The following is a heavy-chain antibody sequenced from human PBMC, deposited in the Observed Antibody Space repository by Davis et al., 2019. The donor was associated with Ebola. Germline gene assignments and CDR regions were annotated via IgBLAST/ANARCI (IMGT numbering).Heavy chain of an antibody. CDR3: ARGIAVARRRYYYGMDV. CDR2: IFPGDSDT. V-gene: IGHV5-51*01. Sequence: PGGSLRLSCKGSGYSFTSYWIVWVRQMPGKGLECMGIIFPGDSDTRYSPSFQGQVTISADKSISTAYLQWSSLKASDTAMYYCARGIAVARRRYYYGMDVWGQGTTVTVSS. J-gene: IGHJ6*02. CDR1: GYSFTSYW. D-gene: IGHD6-19*01.